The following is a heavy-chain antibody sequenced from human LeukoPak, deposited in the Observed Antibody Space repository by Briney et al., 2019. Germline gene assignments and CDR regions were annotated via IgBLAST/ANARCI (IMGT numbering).Heavy chain of an antibody. CDR3: TRDRQGPKLYEMHV. CDR1: GFTFSTYW. Sequence: GGFLRLSCAASGFTFSTYWISWVRQAPGKGLEWVANIRQDGSAKYYLDSVKGRFTISRDNAKNSLYLQMNSLRAEDTAVYSCTRDRQGPKLYEMHVWGQGTTVTVSS. D-gene: IGHD3-10*01. J-gene: IGHJ6*02. V-gene: IGHV3-7*01. CDR2: IRQDGSAK.